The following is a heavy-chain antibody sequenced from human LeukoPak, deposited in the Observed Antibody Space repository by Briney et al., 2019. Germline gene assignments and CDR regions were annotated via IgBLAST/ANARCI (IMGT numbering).Heavy chain of an antibody. Sequence: GGSLRLSCAASGFTFSNFEMTWVRQAPGKGLEYISYINSRATTIYYADSVKGRFTISRDNAKNSLYLQMNRLRAEDTAVYYCARPRGCGSSRCNNFDYWGQGTLVTVSS. CDR1: GFTFSNFE. J-gene: IGHJ4*02. V-gene: IGHV3-48*03. CDR3: ARPRGCGSSRCNNFDY. CDR2: INSRATTI. D-gene: IGHD2-2*01.